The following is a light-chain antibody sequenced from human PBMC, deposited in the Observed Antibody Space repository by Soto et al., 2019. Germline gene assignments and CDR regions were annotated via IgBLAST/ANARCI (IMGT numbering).Light chain of an antibody. V-gene: IGKV1-6*01. CDR3: LQINNYPLI. CDR1: QDIRSD. J-gene: IGKJ4*01. CDR2: AAS. Sequence: AIQMTQSPSSLSASVGDRVTVTCRASQDIRSDVGWYQQKTGQAPKVLMYAASRLHSGVPLRFSGSGSGTDFVLTISSLQPEDVATYYCLQINNYPLIFGGGTKV.